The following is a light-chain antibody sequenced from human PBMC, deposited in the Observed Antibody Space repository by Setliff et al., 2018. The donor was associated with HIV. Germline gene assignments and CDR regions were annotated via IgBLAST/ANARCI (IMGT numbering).Light chain of an antibody. CDR1: SSDVGGYNY. V-gene: IGLV2-14*01. Sequence: QSVLAQPASVSGSPGQSITISCTGTSSDVGGYNYVSWYQQHPGKAPKLIIFEVRNRPSGVSNRFSGSKSGNTASLTISGLQAEDEGDYYCSSYAGTNKVFGTGTKVTVL. J-gene: IGLJ1*01. CDR2: EVR. CDR3: SSYAGTNKV.